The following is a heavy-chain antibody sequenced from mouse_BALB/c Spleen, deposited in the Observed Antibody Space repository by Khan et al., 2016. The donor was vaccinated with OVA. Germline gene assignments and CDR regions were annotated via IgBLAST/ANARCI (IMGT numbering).Heavy chain of an antibody. CDR2: ISYSGVT. Sequence: EVQRVESGPGLVKPSQSLSLTCTVTGYSITSGYAWNWIRQFPGNKLEWMGYISYSGVTSYTPSLKSRISITRDTSKNQFFLQLNSMTTEDTATYYCARGKYYGYYFDYWGQGTTLTVSS. J-gene: IGHJ2*01. CDR1: GYSITSGYA. D-gene: IGHD1-1*01. CDR3: ARGKYYGYYFDY. V-gene: IGHV3-2*02.